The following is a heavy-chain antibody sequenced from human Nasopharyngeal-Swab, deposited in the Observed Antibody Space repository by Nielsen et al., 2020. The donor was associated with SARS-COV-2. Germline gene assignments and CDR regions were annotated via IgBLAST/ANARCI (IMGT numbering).Heavy chain of an antibody. CDR1: GFTFSSYG. CDR2: ISYDGSNK. J-gene: IGHJ4*02. Sequence: GGSLRLSCAASGFTFSSYGVHWVRQAPGKGLEWVAVISYDGSNKYYADSVKGRFTISRDNSKNTLYLQLNSLRADDTAIYYCAKGQSAYARFDSWGRGTLVTVSS. D-gene: IGHD3-3*01. CDR3: AKGQSAYARFDS. V-gene: IGHV3-30*18.